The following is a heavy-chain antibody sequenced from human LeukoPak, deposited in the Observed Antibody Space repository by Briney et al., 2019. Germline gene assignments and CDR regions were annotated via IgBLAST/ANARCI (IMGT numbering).Heavy chain of an antibody. D-gene: IGHD2-15*01. CDR1: GYSFTSYW. CDR3: ARLYSHPNDAFDI. Sequence: GGSLKISCKGSGYSFTSYWIGWVRQMPGKGLEWMGIIYPGDSDTRYSPSFQGQVTISADKSISTAYLQWSSLKASDTAMYYCARLYSHPNDAFDIWGQGTMVTVSS. V-gene: IGHV5-51*01. CDR2: IYPGDSDT. J-gene: IGHJ3*02.